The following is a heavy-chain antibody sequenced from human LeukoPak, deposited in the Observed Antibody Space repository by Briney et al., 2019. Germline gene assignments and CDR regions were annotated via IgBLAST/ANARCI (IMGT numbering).Heavy chain of an antibody. J-gene: IGHJ3*02. CDR1: GGSISSYY. CDR3: ARETMGYCSSTSCHNAFDI. CDR2: IYYSGST. V-gene: IGHV4-59*01. D-gene: IGHD2-2*01. Sequence: PSETLSLTCTVSGGSISSYYWSWIRQPPGEGLEWIGYIYYSGSTNYNPSLKSRVTISVDTSKNQFSLKLSSVTAADTAVYYCARETMGYCSSTSCHNAFDIWGQGTMVTVSS.